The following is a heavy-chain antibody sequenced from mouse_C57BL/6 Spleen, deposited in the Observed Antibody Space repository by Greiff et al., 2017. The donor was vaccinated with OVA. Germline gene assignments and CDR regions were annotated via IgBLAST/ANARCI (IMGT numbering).Heavy chain of an antibody. V-gene: IGHV2-5*01. CDR1: GFSLTSYG. Sequence: QVQLQQSGPGLVQPSQSLSITCTVSGFSLTSYGVHWVRQSPGKGLEWLGVIWRGGSTDYNAAFMSRLSITKDNSKSQVFFKMNSLQADDTAIYYCAKNSPLQNYAMDYWGQGTSVTVSS. CDR3: AKNSPLQNYAMDY. CDR2: IWRGGST. J-gene: IGHJ4*01.